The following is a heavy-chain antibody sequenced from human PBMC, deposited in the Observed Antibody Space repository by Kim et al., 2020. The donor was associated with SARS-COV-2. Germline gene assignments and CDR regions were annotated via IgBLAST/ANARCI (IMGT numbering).Heavy chain of an antibody. D-gene: IGHD1-26*01. CDR2: ISSSSSYI. J-gene: IGHJ6*02. Sequence: GGSLRLSCAASGFTFSSYSMNWVRQAPGKGLEWVSSISSSSSYIYYADSVKGRFTISRDNAKNSLYLQMNSLRAEDTAVYYCSRCRGLPCLHYYYGMDVWGQGTTVTVSS. V-gene: IGHV3-21*01. CDR3: SRCRGLPCLHYYYGMDV. CDR1: GFTFSSYS.